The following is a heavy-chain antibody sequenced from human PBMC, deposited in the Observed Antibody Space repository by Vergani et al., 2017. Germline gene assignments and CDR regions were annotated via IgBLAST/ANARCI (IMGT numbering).Heavy chain of an antibody. CDR3: ARKDSSSWYGGGNWFDP. V-gene: IGHV4-59*01. CDR1: GGSISSYY. CDR2: IYYSGST. J-gene: IGHJ5*02. Sequence: QVQLQESGPGLVKPSETLSLTCTVSGGSISSYYWRLIRQPPGKGLEWIGYIYYSGSTNYNPSLKSRVTISVDTSKNQFSLKLSSVTAADTAVYYCARKDSSSWYGGGNWFDPWGQGTLVTVSS. D-gene: IGHD6-13*01.